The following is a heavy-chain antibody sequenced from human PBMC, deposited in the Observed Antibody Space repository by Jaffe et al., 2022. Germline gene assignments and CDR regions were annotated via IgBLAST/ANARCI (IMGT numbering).Heavy chain of an antibody. Sequence: EVQLLESGGGLVQPGGSLRLSCAASGFTFSSYAMSWVRQAPGKGLEWVSAISGSGGSTYYADSVKGRFTISRDNSKNTLYLQMNSLRAEDTAVYYCAKDPDHCHEIQHKRTGGVCYPQYYFDYWGQGTLVTVSS. CDR1: GFTFSSYA. D-gene: IGHD2-8*02. J-gene: IGHJ4*02. V-gene: IGHV3-23*01. CDR2: ISGSGGST. CDR3: AKDPDHCHEIQHKRTGGVCYPQYYFDY.